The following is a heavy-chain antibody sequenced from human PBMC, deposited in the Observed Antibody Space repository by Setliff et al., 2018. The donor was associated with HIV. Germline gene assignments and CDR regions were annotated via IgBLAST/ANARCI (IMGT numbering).Heavy chain of an antibody. D-gene: IGHD6-19*01. Sequence: LRLSCVASGFTFNIYSMNWVRQAPGRGLEWVSCLSTNTGDITYADSVKGRFTLSRDTAKNSLYLQMNNVRDDDTAVYYCARGFGWSEAFDIWGRGTLVTV. V-gene: IGHV3-21*01. CDR2: LSTNTGDI. CDR3: ARGFGWSEAFDI. CDR1: GFTFNIYS. J-gene: IGHJ3*02.